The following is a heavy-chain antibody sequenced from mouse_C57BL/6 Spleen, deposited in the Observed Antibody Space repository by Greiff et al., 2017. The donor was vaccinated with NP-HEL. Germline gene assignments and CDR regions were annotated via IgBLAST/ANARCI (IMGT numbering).Heavy chain of an antibody. J-gene: IGHJ1*03. CDR1: GYTFTDYY. Sequence: VQLKESGPVLVKPGASVKMSCKASGYTFTDYYMNWVKQSHGKSLEWIGVINPYNGGTSYNQKFKGKATLTVDKSSSTAYMELNSLTSEDSAVYYCARSTVVATGSWYFDVWGTGTTVTVSS. V-gene: IGHV1-19*01. CDR3: ARSTVVATGSWYFDV. D-gene: IGHD1-1*01. CDR2: INPYNGGT.